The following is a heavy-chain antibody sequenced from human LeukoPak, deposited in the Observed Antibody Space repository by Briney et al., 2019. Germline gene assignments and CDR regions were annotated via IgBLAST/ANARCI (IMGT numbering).Heavy chain of an antibody. Sequence: GVNLRLSSAASAFTCSSFWMSWVPQAPGQGLMGVVNIKQDGSKKYYVDSVKGRFTISRDNAKNSLYLQMNSLRAEDTAVYYCARDKMVVTAIYFDYWGQGTLVTVSS. CDR1: AFTCSSFW. CDR3: ARDKMVVTAIYFDY. D-gene: IGHD2-21*02. V-gene: IGHV3-7*01. CDR2: IKQDGSKK. J-gene: IGHJ4*02.